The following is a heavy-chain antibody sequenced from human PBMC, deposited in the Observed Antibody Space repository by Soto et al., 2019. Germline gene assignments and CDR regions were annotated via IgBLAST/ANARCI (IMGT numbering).Heavy chain of an antibody. D-gene: IGHD7-27*01. V-gene: IGHV1-18*01. CDR3: ASGLSGENYFDY. J-gene: IGHJ4*02. CDR1: GYTFTSYG. Sequence: ASVKVSCKASGYTFTSYGISWVRQAPGQGLEWMGWISAYDGNTNYAQKLQGRVTMTTDTSTSTAYMELRSLRSEDTAVYYCASGLSGENYFDYWGQGTLVTVSS. CDR2: ISAYDGNT.